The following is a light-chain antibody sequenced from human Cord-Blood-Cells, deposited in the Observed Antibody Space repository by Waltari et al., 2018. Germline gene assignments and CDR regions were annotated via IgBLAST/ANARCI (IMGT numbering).Light chain of an antibody. J-gene: IGKJ1*01. Sequence: EIVMTQSPATLSVSPGERATLSCRASQSVSSNLAWYQQKPGQAPRLLIYGASNRDIGIPARFGGSGSGTELTLSISSLQSEDFAVYYCQQYNNWPWTFGQGTKVEIK. CDR1: QSVSSN. CDR3: QQYNNWPWT. V-gene: IGKV3-15*01. CDR2: GAS.